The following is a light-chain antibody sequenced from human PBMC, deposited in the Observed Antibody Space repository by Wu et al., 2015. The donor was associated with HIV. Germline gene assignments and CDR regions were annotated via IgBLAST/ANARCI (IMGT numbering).Light chain of an antibody. CDR2: DAY. CDR3: QQYTNWPPLT. CDR1: QDINRN. J-gene: IGKJ4*01. V-gene: IGKV3-15*01. Sequence: EILMTQSPATLSVSPGGRAILSCRASQDINRNLAWYQQRPGQAPRLLIFDAYTRATGIPTRFTGSGYGTDFTLTISGLRSDDVAVYYCQQYTNWPPLTFGGGPGWRSN.